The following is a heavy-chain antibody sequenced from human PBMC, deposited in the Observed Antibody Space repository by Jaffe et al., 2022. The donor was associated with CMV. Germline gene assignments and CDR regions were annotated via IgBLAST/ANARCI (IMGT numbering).Heavy chain of an antibody. V-gene: IGHV3-21*01. CDR3: ARAGSGWWDRFFDY. Sequence: EVQLVESGGGLVKPGGSLRLSCAASGFTFSSYSMNWVRQAPGKGLEWVSSISSSSSYIYYADSVKGRFTISRDNAKNSLYLQMNSLRAEDTAVYYCARAGSGWWDRFFDYWGQGTLVTVSS. J-gene: IGHJ4*02. CDR1: GFTFSSYS. CDR2: ISSSSSYI. D-gene: IGHD6-19*01.